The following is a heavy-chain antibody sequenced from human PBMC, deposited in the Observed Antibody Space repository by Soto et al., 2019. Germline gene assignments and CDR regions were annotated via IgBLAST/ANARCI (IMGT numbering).Heavy chain of an antibody. CDR3: ARVARGQQLDFHY. D-gene: IGHD6-13*01. J-gene: IGHJ4*02. CDR2: IIPILGIA. CDR1: GGTFSSYT. Sequence: QVQLVQSGAEVKKPGSSVKVSCKASGGTFSSYTISWVRQAPGQGLEWMGRIIPILGIANYAQKFQGRVTITADKSTSTAYMELSSLRSEDTAVYYCARVARGQQLDFHYWGQGTLVTVSS. V-gene: IGHV1-69*02.